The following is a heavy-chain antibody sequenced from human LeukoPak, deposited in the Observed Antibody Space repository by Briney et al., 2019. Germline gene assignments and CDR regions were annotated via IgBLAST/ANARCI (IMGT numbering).Heavy chain of an antibody. CDR1: GFTFSGYW. D-gene: IGHD3-22*01. Sequence: GGSLRLSCAASGFTFSGYWMHWVRQGPGKGLVWGPRINTDGSSTTYADSVKGRFTISRDNAKNTLYLQMNSLRAEDTALYYCVTEGPFDSSGYSGDCWGQGTLVTVSS. CDR2: INTDGSST. CDR3: VTEGPFDSSGYSGDC. J-gene: IGHJ4*02. V-gene: IGHV3-74*01.